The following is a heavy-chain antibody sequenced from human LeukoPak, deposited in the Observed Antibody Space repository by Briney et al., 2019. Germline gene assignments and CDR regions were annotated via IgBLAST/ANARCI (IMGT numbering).Heavy chain of an antibody. J-gene: IGHJ4*02. CDR2: LNPNSGYT. CDR3: ARVAGSIDY. D-gene: IGHD6-19*01. V-gene: IGHV1-8*03. CDR1: GYTFTTYD. Sequence: ASVKVSCKASGYTFTTYDINWVRQATGQGLEWMGWLNPNSGYTGYAQKFQGRVTITRDTSISTAYMELSSLRSEDTAVYYCARVAGSIDYWGQGTLVTVSS.